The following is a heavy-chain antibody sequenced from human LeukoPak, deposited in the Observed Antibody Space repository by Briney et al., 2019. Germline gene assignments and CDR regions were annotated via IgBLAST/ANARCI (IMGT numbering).Heavy chain of an antibody. CDR3: ARERVAVAGKGFDP. J-gene: IGHJ5*02. CDR1: GYTFTGYY. Sequence: ASVKVSCKASGYTFTGYYMHWVRQAPGQGLEWMGWINPNSGGTNYAQKFQGWVTMTRDTSISTAYMELSRLRSDDTAVYYCARERVAVAGKGFDPWGRGTLVTVSS. D-gene: IGHD6-19*01. V-gene: IGHV1-2*04. CDR2: INPNSGGT.